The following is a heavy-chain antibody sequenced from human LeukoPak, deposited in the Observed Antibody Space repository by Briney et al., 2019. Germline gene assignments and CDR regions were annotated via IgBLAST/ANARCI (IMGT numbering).Heavy chain of an antibody. Sequence: PGGSLRLSCAASGFTFASYAVTWVRQAPGKGLEWFSAISGSGGSTYYAGSVKGRFTISRDNYKNTLYLQMNSLRAEDTAVYYCARDSGIYDSSGYYGLSYYGMDVWGQGTTVTVSS. J-gene: IGHJ6*02. CDR3: ARDSGIYDSSGYYGLSYYGMDV. V-gene: IGHV3-23*01. CDR1: GFTFASYA. CDR2: ISGSGGST. D-gene: IGHD3-22*01.